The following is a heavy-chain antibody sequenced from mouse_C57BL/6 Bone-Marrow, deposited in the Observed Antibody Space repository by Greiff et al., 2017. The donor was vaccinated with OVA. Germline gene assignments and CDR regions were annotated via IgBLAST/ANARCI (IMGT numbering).Heavy chain of an antibody. D-gene: IGHD1-1*01. CDR2: ISNGGGST. CDR3: ARPYYYGSSYVGY. V-gene: IGHV5-12*01. CDR1: GFTFSDYY. J-gene: IGHJ2*01. Sequence: DVKLVESGGGLVQPGGSLKLSCAASGFTFSDYYMYWVRQTPEKRLEWVAYISNGGGSTYYPDTVKGRFTISRDNAKNTLYLQMSRLKSEDTAMYYCARPYYYGSSYVGYWGQGTTLTVSS.